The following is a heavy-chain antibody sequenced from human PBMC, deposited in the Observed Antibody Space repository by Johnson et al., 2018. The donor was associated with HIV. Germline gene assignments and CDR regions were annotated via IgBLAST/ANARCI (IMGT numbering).Heavy chain of an antibody. V-gene: IGHV3-20*04. CDR3: ARGAPEDIVVVPAACDI. D-gene: IGHD2-2*01. CDR2: INWNGGST. CDR1: GFTFDDYG. Sequence: VQLVESGGGLIQPGGSLRLSCAASGFTFDDYGMSWVRQAPGKGLEWVSGINWNGGSTGYADSVKGRFTISRDNAKNSLYLQMNSLRAEDTALYYCARGAPEDIVVVPAACDIWGQGTMVTVSS. J-gene: IGHJ3*02.